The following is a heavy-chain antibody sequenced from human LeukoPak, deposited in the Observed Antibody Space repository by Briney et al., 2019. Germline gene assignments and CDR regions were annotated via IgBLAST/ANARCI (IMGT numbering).Heavy chain of an antibody. D-gene: IGHD4-17*01. CDR3: ARQHGDYRPPYYYYMDV. CDR2: IYYSGST. Sequence: SETLSLTCTVSGGSISSYSWSCIRQPPGEGLEWSGCIYYSGSTKYTPSLKSRATISLDTSKNQFSLKLNSVTAADTAVYYCARQHGDYRPPYYYYMDVWGKGTTVTASS. CDR1: GGSISSYS. V-gene: IGHV4-59*08. J-gene: IGHJ6*03.